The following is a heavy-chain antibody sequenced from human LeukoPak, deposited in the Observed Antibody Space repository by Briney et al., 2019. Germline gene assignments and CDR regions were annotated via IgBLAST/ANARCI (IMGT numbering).Heavy chain of an antibody. V-gene: IGHV3-21*05. D-gene: IGHD3-22*01. Sequence: GSLRLSCSASGFTLRSYRVNWVRQAPGKGLEWVSCISTFSSYIYHADPVKCRFTISRDDDKTLLYLHMNSPGAGHARLFFCARASYDSSGYYPAAFDIWGQGTMVTVSS. CDR1: GFTLRSYR. CDR2: ISTFSSYI. CDR3: ARASYDSSGYYPAAFDI. J-gene: IGHJ3*02.